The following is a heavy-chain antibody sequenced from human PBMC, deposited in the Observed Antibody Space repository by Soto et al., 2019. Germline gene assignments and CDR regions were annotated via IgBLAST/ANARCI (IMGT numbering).Heavy chain of an antibody. CDR1: GASINRGDYY. D-gene: IGHD2-15*01. Sequence: QVRLQESGPRVVRPSQTLSLTCSVSGASINRGDYYWSWIRQSPGRGLEWIGSIYYSGDTNYNPSLGSRVTMSVDTSKNQFFLDLHSVAAADAAVYFCAREGGDIVQVLYYWGQGILITVSS. CDR2: IYYSGDT. J-gene: IGHJ4*02. V-gene: IGHV4-30-4*01. CDR3: AREGGDIVQVLYY.